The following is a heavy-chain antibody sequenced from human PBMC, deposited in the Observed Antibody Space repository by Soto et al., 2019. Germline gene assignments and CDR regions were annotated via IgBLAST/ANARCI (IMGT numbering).Heavy chain of an antibody. CDR2: IIPIFGTA. J-gene: IGHJ3*02. CDR3: ARDRGEGGAFDI. CDR1: GGTFSSYA. D-gene: IGHD3-10*01. Sequence: QVQLVQSGAEVKKPGSSVKVSCKASGGTFSSYAISWVRQAPGQGLEWMGGIIPIFGTANYAQKFQGRVXIXAXXSTSTAYMELSSLRSEDTAVYYCARDRGEGGAFDIWGQGTMVTVSS. V-gene: IGHV1-69*12.